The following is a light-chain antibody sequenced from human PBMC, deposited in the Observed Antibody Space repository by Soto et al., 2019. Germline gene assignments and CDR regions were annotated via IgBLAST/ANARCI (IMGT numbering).Light chain of an antibody. CDR1: SSDVGNYNY. J-gene: IGLJ2*01. Sequence: QSVLTQPRSVSGSPGQSVTISCTGTSSDVGNYNYVSWYQQHPGKAPKLMIYDVGKRPSGVPDRFSGSKSGNTASLTISGLQAEDEADYYCCSYAGSYTVVFGGGTQLTVL. CDR3: CSYAGSYTVV. V-gene: IGLV2-11*01. CDR2: DVG.